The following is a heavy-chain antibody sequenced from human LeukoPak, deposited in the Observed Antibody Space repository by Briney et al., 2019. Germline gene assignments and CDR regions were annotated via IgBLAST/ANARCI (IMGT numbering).Heavy chain of an antibody. V-gene: IGHV4-39*01. Sequence: PSETLSLTCTVSGGSISSSNYYWAWIRQPPGKGLEWIGSIYYSGNTNYNPSLKSRVTISVDTSRNQFSLKLSSVTAADTGVYYCARGIGTRGDYWGQGTLVTVSP. CDR2: IYYSGNT. D-gene: IGHD3-3*02. CDR1: GGSISSSNYY. J-gene: IGHJ4*02. CDR3: ARGIGTRGDY.